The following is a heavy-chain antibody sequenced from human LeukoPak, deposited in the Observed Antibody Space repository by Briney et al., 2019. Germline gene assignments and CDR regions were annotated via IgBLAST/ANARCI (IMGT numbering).Heavy chain of an antibody. CDR1: GFTFDDYG. J-gene: IGHJ6*03. CDR3: AKARGAATYYYYYYMDV. V-gene: IGHV3-23*01. D-gene: IGHD1-26*01. CDR2: ISGSGGST. Sequence: GGSLRLSCAASGFTFDDYGMSWVRQAPGKGLEWVSAISGSGGSTYYADSVKGRFTISRDNSKNTLYLQMNTLRAEDTAVYYCAKARGAATYYYYYYMDVWGKGTTVTVYS.